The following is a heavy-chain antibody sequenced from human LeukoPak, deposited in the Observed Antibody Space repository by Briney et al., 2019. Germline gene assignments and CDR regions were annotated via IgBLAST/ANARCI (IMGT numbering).Heavy chain of an antibody. V-gene: IGHV3-23*01. CDR2: ISGSGAST. Sequence: GGSLRLSCAASGFTFSSYAMSWVRQAPGKGLEWVSGISGSGASTYSADSVKGRFTISRDDSKNTLYLQMNSLGAEDTAIYYCAKANYYYGSGSNSATFDSWGQGTLVTVSS. J-gene: IGHJ4*02. CDR1: GFTFSSYA. D-gene: IGHD3-10*01. CDR3: AKANYYYGSGSNSATFDS.